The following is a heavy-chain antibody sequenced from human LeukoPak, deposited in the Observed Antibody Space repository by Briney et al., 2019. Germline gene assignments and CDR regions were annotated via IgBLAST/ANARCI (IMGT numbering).Heavy chain of an antibody. J-gene: IGHJ1*01. V-gene: IGHV4-30-4*01. Sequence: PSQTLSLTCTVSGGSISSGDYYWSWIRQPPGKGLEWIGYIYYSGSTYYNPSLKSRVTISVDTSKNQFSLKLSSVTAADTAVYYCARVPVGLEVYFQHWGQGTLVTVSS. CDR2: IYYSGST. CDR3: ARVPVGLEVYFQH. CDR1: GGSISSGDYY. D-gene: IGHD3-3*01.